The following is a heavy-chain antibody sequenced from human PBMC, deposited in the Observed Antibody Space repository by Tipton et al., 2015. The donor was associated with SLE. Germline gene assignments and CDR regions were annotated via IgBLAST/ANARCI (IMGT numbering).Heavy chain of an antibody. V-gene: IGHV4-31*03. CDR1: GDSISNSGYY. J-gene: IGHJ4*02. CDR2: IHYTGST. Sequence: TLSLTCTVSGDSISNSGYYWTWIRQDPGAGLEWLGYIHYTGSTDYNPSLKSRVTLSVDTSKNQFSLKLTSATAADTAIYFCARGGASSRYFHYWGQGTLVTVSS. D-gene: IGHD2-15*01. CDR3: ARGGASSRYFHY.